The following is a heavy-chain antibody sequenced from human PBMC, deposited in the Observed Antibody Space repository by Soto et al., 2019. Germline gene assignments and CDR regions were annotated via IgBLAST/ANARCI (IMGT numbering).Heavy chain of an antibody. CDR1: GDSVSSNSAA. CDR2: TYYRSKWYN. Sequence: PSQTLSLTCAISGDSVSSNSAAWNWIRQSPSRDLEWLGRTYYRSKWYNEYAVSVKSRITINPDTSKNQFSLQLNSVTPEDTAVDYCARGGHRSSWYDYGMDDWGQGTMVTVSS. D-gene: IGHD6-13*01. V-gene: IGHV6-1*01. J-gene: IGHJ6*02. CDR3: ARGGHRSSWYDYGMDD.